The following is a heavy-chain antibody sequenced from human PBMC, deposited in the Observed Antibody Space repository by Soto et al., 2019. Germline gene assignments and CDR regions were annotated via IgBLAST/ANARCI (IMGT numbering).Heavy chain of an antibody. Sequence: SETLSLNCTVSGGSISGFFWTWVRQPPGMPLEGLGHVAASGSTAYNPSLRSRLSLSLDVSKNRFSLELTSVTAADTATYFCARGGSTHYYYGLDVWGQGTTVTVSS. V-gene: IGHV4-4*07. J-gene: IGHJ6*02. CDR3: ARGGSTHYYYGLDV. CDR2: VAASGST. CDR1: GGSISGFF.